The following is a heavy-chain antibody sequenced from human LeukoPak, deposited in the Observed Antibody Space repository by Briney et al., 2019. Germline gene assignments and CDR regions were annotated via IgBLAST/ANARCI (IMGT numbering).Heavy chain of an antibody. D-gene: IGHD3-22*01. V-gene: IGHV4-31*03. CDR1: GGSISSGGYY. CDR3: ARVGYYDSSGYPSPLLDY. Sequence: PSETLSLTCTVSGGSISSGGYYWSWIRQHPGKGLEWIGYIYYSGSTYYNPSLKSRVTISVDTSKNQFSLKLSSVTAADTAVYYCARVGYYDSSGYPSPLLDYWGQGTLVTVSS. CDR2: IYYSGST. J-gene: IGHJ4*02.